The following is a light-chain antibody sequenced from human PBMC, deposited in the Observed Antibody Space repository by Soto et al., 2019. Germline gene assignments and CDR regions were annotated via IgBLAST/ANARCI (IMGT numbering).Light chain of an antibody. CDR3: AAWDDSLNGHV. CDR1: SSNIGTSS. V-gene: IGLV1-44*01. CDR2: TTN. J-gene: IGLJ1*01. Sequence: QSALTQPHSASGARGQRVTISCSGSSSNIGTSSVHWFQQLPGTAPKLLISTTNQRPSGVPERFSGSKSGTSASLAISGLQSEDEADYDCAAWDDSLNGHVFGTGTKVTVL.